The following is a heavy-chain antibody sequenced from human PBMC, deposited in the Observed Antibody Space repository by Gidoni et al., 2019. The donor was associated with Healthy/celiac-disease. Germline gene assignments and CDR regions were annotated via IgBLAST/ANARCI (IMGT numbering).Heavy chain of an antibody. CDR1: GFTFSSYS. CDR2: ISSSSSYI. CDR3: ARATYCSGGSCSGVDYYGMDV. J-gene: IGHJ6*02. D-gene: IGHD2-15*01. Sequence: EVQLVESGGGLVKPGGSLRLPCAASGFTFSSYSMNWVRRAPWKGLEWVSSISSSSSYIYYADSVKGRFTISRDNAKNSLYLQMNSLRAEDTAVYYCARATYCSGGSCSGVDYYGMDVWGQGTTVTVSS. V-gene: IGHV3-21*01.